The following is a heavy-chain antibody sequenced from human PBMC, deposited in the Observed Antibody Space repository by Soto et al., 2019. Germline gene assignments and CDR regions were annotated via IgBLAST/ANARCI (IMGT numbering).Heavy chain of an antibody. J-gene: IGHJ6*02. CDR1: GDSVSSSSAA. V-gene: IGHV6-1*01. CDR3: AGDVWSSGMDV. D-gene: IGHD3-16*01. CDR2: TYYRSKWIH. Sequence: SQTLSLTCDISGDSVSSSSAAWNWIRQSPSRGLEWLGRTYYRSKWIHEYTVSMESRLTINPDTSKNQFSLHIYSVTPEDTAVYYCAGDVWSSGMDVWGQGTTVTVSS.